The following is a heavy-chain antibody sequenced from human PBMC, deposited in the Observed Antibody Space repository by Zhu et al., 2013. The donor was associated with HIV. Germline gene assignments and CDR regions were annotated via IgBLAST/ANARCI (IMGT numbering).Heavy chain of an antibody. CDR3: ARDQGYSSGWVWFDP. CDR2: INPNSGGT. Sequence: VQLVQSGAEVKKPGASVKVSCKASGYTFTGYYMHWVRQAPGQGLEWMGWINPNSGGTNYAQKFQGRVTMTRDTSISTAYMELSRLRSDDTAVYYCARDQGYSSGWVWFDPWGQGTLVTVSS. J-gene: IGHJ5*02. D-gene: IGHD6-19*01. CDR1: GYTFTGYY. V-gene: IGHV1-2*02.